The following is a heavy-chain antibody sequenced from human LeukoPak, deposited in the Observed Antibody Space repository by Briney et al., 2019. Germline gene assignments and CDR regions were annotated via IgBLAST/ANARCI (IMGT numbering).Heavy chain of an antibody. J-gene: IGHJ5*02. CDR2: IYYSGST. Sequence: SETLSLTCTVSGGSISSYYWSWIRQPPGKGLEWIGYIYYSGSTNYNPSLKSRVTISVDTSKNQFSLKLSSVTAADTAVYYCARDQDWFDPWGQGTLVTVSS. V-gene: IGHV4-59*01. CDR3: ARDQDWFDP. CDR1: GGSISSYY.